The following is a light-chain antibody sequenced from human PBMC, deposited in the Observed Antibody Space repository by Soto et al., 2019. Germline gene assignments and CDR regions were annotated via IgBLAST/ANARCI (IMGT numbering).Light chain of an antibody. J-gene: IGLJ2*01. CDR3: SSYATSSALV. Sequence: QSVLTQPPSVSGSPGQSVTISCTGTSSDVGSYSRVSWYHQPPGTAPKLLIYEVTYRPSGVPDRFSGSKSANTASLTISGLQAEDEGDYYCSSYATSSALVFGGGTKLTVL. CDR2: EVT. CDR1: SSDVGSYSR. V-gene: IGLV2-18*02.